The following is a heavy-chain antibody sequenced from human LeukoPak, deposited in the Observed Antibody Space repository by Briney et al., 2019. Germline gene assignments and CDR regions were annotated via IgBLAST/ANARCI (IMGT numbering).Heavy chain of an antibody. D-gene: IGHD3-10*01. CDR1: GGSISSYY. V-gene: IGHV4-4*07. CDR3: AGDLGLLWFGDLNWFDP. J-gene: IGHJ5*02. CDR2: IYTSGST. Sequence: SETLSLTCTVSGGSISSYYWSWIRQPAGKGLEWIGRIYTSGSTNYNPSLKSRVTISVDTSKNQFSLKLSSVTAADTAVYYCAGDLGLLWFGDLNWFDPWGQGTLVTVSS.